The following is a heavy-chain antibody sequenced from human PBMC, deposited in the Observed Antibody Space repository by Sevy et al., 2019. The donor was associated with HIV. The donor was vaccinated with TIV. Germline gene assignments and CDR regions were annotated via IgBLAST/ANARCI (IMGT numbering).Heavy chain of an antibody. CDR3: ATTKDYYDSSGYPFDY. CDR2: FDPEDGET. J-gene: IGHJ4*02. V-gene: IGHV1-24*01. Sequence: ASVKVSCKVSGYTLTELSMHWVRQAPGKALEWIGSFDPEDGETIYQQKFQGRVTLTEDTSTDTAYMELSSLRSEDTAVYYCATTKDYYDSSGYPFDYWGQGTLVTVSS. CDR1: GYTLTELS. D-gene: IGHD3-22*01.